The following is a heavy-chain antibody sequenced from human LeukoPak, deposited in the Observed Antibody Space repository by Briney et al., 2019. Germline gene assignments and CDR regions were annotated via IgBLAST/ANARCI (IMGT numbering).Heavy chain of an antibody. V-gene: IGHV3-11*01. CDR2: ISSSGSTM. Sequence: GGSLRLSCAASGFTFSDYYMSWIRQAPGKGLEWVSYISSSGSTMYYADSVKGRFTISRDNAKNSLYLQMNSLRAEDTAVYYCAVLYDSSGPFDYWGQGTLVTVSS. CDR1: GFTFSDYY. D-gene: IGHD3-22*01. CDR3: AVLYDSSGPFDY. J-gene: IGHJ4*02.